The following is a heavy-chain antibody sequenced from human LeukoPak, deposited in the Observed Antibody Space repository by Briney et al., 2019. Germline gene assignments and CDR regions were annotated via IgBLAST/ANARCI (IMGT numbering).Heavy chain of an antibody. J-gene: IGHJ3*02. CDR3: ARTERPPGLDAFDI. CDR1: GGTFTSYA. D-gene: IGHD5-24*01. Sequence: SVKVSCKASGGTFTSYAISWVRQAPGQGLEWMGGIIPIFGTANYAQKFQGRVTITTDESTSTAYMELSSLRSEDTAVYYCARTERPPGLDAFDIWGQGTMVTVSS. CDR2: IIPIFGTA. V-gene: IGHV1-69*05.